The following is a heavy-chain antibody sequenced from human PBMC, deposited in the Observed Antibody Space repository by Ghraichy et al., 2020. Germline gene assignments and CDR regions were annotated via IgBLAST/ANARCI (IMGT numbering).Heavy chain of an antibody. J-gene: IGHJ5*02. V-gene: IGHV4-34*01. CDR1: GGSFSGYY. Sequence: SETLSLTCAVYGGSFSGYYWSWIRQPPGKGLEWIGEINHSGSTNYNPSLKSRVTISVDTSKNQFSLKLSSVTAADTAVYYCARQYRWQQLLGNWFDPWGQGTLVTVSS. CDR3: ARQYRWQQLLGNWFDP. D-gene: IGHD6-13*01. CDR2: INHSGST.